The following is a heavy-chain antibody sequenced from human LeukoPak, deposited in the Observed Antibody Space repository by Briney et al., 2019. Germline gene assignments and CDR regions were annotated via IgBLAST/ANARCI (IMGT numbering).Heavy chain of an antibody. CDR3: ATVIHDFWSGYIDY. V-gene: IGHV4-30-2*01. Sequence: SQTLSLTCAVSGGSISSGGYSWGWIRQPPGKGLEWIGYIYHSGSTYYNPSLKSRVPISVDRSKNQFSLKLSSVTAADTAVYYCATVIHDFWSGYIDYWGQGTLVTVSS. CDR1: GGSISSGGYS. D-gene: IGHD3-3*01. CDR2: IYHSGST. J-gene: IGHJ4*02.